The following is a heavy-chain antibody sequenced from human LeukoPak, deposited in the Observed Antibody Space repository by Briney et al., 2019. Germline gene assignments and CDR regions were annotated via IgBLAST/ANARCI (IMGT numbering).Heavy chain of an antibody. CDR2: IYYSGST. CDR3: ARDVSAGFDY. Sequence: SETLSLTCTVSGGSISSSSYYWGWIRQPPGKGLEWIGSIYYSGSTYHNPSLKSRVTISVDTSKNQFSLKLSSVTAADTAVYYCARDVSAGFDYWGQGTLVTVSS. D-gene: IGHD6-19*01. CDR1: GGSISSSSYY. V-gene: IGHV4-39*07. J-gene: IGHJ4*02.